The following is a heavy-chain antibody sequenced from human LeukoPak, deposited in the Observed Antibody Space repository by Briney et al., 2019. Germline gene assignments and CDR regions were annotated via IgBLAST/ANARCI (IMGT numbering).Heavy chain of an antibody. J-gene: IGHJ5*02. CDR1: GGSFSGYY. CDR3: ARAITMVRGVISLRGNWFDP. Sequence: NPSETLSLTCAVYGGSFSGYYWSWIRQPPGKGLEWIGEINHSGSTNYNPSLKSRVTISVDTSKNQFSLKLSSVTAADTAVYYCARAITMVRGVISLRGNWFDPWGQGTLVTVSS. V-gene: IGHV4-34*01. CDR2: INHSGST. D-gene: IGHD3-10*01.